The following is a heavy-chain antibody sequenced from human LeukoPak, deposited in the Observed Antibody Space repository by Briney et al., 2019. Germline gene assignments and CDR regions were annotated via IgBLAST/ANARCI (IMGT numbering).Heavy chain of an antibody. CDR1: GGSVSSSSYY. CDR3: ARVTGYMIEDYFDY. Sequence: SETLSLTCTVSGGSVSSSSYYWGWTRQPPGKGLEWIGSIYYSGSTYYNPSLKSRVTISVDTSKNQFSLKLRSVTAADTAVYYCARVTGYMIEDYFDYWGQGILVTVSS. J-gene: IGHJ4*02. D-gene: IGHD3-9*01. CDR2: IYYSGST. V-gene: IGHV4-39*07.